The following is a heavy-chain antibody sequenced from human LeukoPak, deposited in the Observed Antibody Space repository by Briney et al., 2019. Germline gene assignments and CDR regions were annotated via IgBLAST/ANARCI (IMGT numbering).Heavy chain of an antibody. V-gene: IGHV1-8*01. D-gene: IGHD3-3*01. CDR2: MNPNSGNT. CDR3: ARGGLRFLEWLLYTDYYYYMDV. CDR1: GYTFTSYD. Sequence: ASVKVSCKAAGYTFTSYDINWVRQATGQGLEWMGWMNPNSGNTGYAQKYQGRVTMTRNTSISTAYMELSSLIPEDTAVYYCARGGLRFLEWLLYTDYYYYMDVWGKGTTVTVSS. J-gene: IGHJ6*03.